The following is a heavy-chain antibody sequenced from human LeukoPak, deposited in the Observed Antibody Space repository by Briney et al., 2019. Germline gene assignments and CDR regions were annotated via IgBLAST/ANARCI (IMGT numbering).Heavy chain of an antibody. V-gene: IGHV4-39*07. CDR2: IYYSGST. CDR1: GGSISSGGYS. CDR3: ARSSSSGWYGYFDY. D-gene: IGHD6-19*01. Sequence: SETLSLTCAVSGGSISSGGYSWSWIRQPPGKGLEWIGSIYYSGSTYYNPSLKSRVTISVDTSKNQFSLKLSSVTAADTAVYYCARSSSSGWYGYFDYWGQGTLVTVSS. J-gene: IGHJ4*02.